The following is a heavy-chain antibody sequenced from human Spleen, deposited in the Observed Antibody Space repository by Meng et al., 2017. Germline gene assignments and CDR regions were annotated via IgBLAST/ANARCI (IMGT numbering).Heavy chain of an antibody. CDR1: GGSISSSSYY. CDR2: IYYSGST. V-gene: IGHV4-39*07. J-gene: IGHJ4*02. CDR3: AREALTNRGYSYGQNGYYFDY. D-gene: IGHD5-18*01. Sequence: SETLSLTCTVSGGSISSSSYYWGWIRQPPGKGLEWIGSIYYSGSTNYNPSLKSRVTISVDTSKNQFSLKLSSVTAADTAVYYCAREALTNRGYSYGQNGYYFDYWGQGTLVTVSS.